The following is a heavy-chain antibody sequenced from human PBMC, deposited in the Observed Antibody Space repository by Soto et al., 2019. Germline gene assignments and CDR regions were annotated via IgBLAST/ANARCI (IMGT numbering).Heavy chain of an antibody. J-gene: IGHJ5*02. D-gene: IGHD3-22*01. CDR1: GYTFTSYA. CDR3: AREGSRSGYYNGDWFDP. Sequence: SVKVSCKASGYTFTSYAMNWVRQAPGQGLEWMGWINTNTGNPTYAQGFTGRFVFSLDTSVSTAYLQICSLKAEDTAVYYCAREGSRSGYYNGDWFDPWGQGTLVTVSS. V-gene: IGHV7-4-1*01. CDR2: INTNTGNP.